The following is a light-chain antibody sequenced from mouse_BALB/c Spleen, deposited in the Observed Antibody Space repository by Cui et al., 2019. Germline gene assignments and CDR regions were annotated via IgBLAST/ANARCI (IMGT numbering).Light chain of an antibody. CDR1: QDVGTG. J-gene: IGKJ5*01. CDR2: WAS. CDR3: QQYSSYPLT. Sequence: DIVMTQSHKFMSTSVGDRVSITCKASQDVGTGVAWYQQKPGQSPKLLIYWASTRHTGVPDRFTGSGSGTDFTLTISNVQSEDLADYFCQQYSSYPLTFGAGTKLELK. V-gene: IGKV6-23*01.